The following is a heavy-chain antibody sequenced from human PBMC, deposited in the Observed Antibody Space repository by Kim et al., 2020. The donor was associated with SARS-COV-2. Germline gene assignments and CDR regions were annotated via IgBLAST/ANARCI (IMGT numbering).Heavy chain of an antibody. D-gene: IGHD3-10*01. J-gene: IGHJ6*04. Sequence: ASVKVSCKASGYTFTSYGISWVRQAPGQGLEWMGWISAYNGNTNYAQKLQGRVTMTTDTSTSTAYMELRILRSDDTAVYYCARDLLLFNYYYGMDIWGEGATVTVSS. CDR2: ISAYNGNT. V-gene: IGHV1-18*01. CDR3: ARDLLLFNYYYGMDI. CDR1: GYTFTSYG.